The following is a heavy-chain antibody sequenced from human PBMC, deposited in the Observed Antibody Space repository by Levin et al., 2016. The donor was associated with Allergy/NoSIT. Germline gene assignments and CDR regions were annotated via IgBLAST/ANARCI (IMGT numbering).Heavy chain of an antibody. D-gene: IGHD1-20*01. V-gene: IGHV4-34*01. J-gene: IGHJ4*02. CDR2: INHSGST. Sequence: WIRQPPGKGLEWIGEINHSGSTNYNPSLKSRVTISVDTSKNQFSLKLSSVTAADTAVYYCARSALTGIYKGPDYWGQGTLVTVSS. CDR3: ARSALTGIYKGPDY.